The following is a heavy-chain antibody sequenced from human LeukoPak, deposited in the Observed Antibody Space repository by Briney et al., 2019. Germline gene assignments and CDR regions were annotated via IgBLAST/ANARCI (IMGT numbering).Heavy chain of an antibody. CDR2: IRYDGSNK. J-gene: IGHJ3*02. CDR1: GFTFSSYG. V-gene: IGHV3-30*02. D-gene: IGHD3-9*01. CDR3: ANGPTRYFDILTGQGAFDI. Sequence: PGGSLRLSCAASGFTFSSYGMHWVRQAPGKGLEWVAFIRYDGSNKYYADSVKGRFTISRDNSKKTLYLQMNSLRAEDTAVYFCANGPTRYFDILTGQGAFDIWGQGTMVTVSS.